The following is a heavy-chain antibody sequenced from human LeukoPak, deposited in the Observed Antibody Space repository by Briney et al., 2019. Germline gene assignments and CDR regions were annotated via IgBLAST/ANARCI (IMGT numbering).Heavy chain of an antibody. CDR2: INPNSGGT. J-gene: IGHJ4*02. CDR1: GYTFTGYY. Sequence: ASVKVSCKASGYTFTGYYMHWVRQAPGQGLEWMGWINPNSGGTNYAQKFQGRVTMTRNTSISTAYMELSSLRSEDTAVYYCARGSAWGSSWPQGYWGQGTLVTVSS. V-gene: IGHV1-2*02. D-gene: IGHD6-13*01. CDR3: ARGSAWGSSWPQGY.